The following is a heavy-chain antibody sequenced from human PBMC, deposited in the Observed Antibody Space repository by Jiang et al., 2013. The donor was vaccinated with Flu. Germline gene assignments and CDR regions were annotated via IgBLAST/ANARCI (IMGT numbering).Heavy chain of an antibody. J-gene: IGHJ3*02. CDR2: IYYNGNT. V-gene: IGHV4-39*01. CDR1: GGSISRSSHY. Sequence: GLVKPSETLSLTCTVSGGSISRSSHYWGWIRQPPGKGLEWIGSIYYNGNTYYNPSLKSRVTTTIDRSKNQFSLKLSSVTAADTAVYYCARHRVQQWLVPSDAFDIWGQGTMVTVSS. D-gene: IGHD6-19*01. CDR3: ARHRVQQWLVPSDAFDI.